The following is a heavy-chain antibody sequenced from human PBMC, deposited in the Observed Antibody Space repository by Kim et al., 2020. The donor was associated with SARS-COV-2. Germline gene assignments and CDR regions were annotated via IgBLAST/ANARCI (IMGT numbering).Heavy chain of an antibody. J-gene: IGHJ4*02. CDR2: INHSGST. D-gene: IGHD4-17*01. CDR3: ARGTGRAGYGGNSNYFDY. Sequence: SETLSLTCAVYGGSFSGYYWSWIRQPPGKGLEWIGEINHSGSTNYNPSLKSRVTISVDTSKNQFSLKLSSVTAADTAVYYCARGTGRAGYGGNSNYFDYWGQGTLVTVSS. CDR1: GGSFSGYY. V-gene: IGHV4-34*01.